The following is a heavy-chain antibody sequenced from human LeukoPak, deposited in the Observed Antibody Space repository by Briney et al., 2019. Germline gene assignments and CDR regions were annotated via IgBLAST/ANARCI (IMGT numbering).Heavy chain of an antibody. CDR2: ISSSSYI. CDR1: GFTFSSYA. V-gene: IGHV3-21*01. D-gene: IGHD3-9*01. J-gene: IGHJ6*02. CDR3: ARATRGLLRYFDSYGMDV. Sequence: PGGSLRLSCAASGFTFSSYAMNWVRQAPGKGLEWVSSISSSSYIYYADSVKGRFTISRDNAKNSLYLQMNSLRAEDTAVYYCARATRGLLRYFDSYGMDVWGQGTTVTVSS.